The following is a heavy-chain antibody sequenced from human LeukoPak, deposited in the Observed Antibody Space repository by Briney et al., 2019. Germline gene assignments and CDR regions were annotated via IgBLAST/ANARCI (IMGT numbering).Heavy chain of an antibody. CDR2: IYYSGST. D-gene: IGHD2-15*01. CDR3: ARIHRYCSGGACYVLDN. V-gene: IGHV4-31*03. CDR1: GASVSSGSYY. Sequence: SETLSLTCNVSGASVSSGSYYWSWIRQHPGKGLEWIGYIYYSGSTYYNPSLKSRVTISVDTSKNQFSLKLSSVTAADTAVYYCARIHRYCSGGACYVLDNWGQGTLVAVSS. J-gene: IGHJ4*02.